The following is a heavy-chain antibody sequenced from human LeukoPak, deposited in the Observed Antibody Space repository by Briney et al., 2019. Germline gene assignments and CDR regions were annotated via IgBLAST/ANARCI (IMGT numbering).Heavy chain of an antibody. CDR2: ISWNGGDL. CDR1: GFTFDDYA. V-gene: IGHV3-9*01. D-gene: IGHD5-18*01. CDR3: TKVRGYSYGYFDF. Sequence: LTGRSLRLSCAASGFTFDDYAMHWVRQAPGQGLEWVSGISWNGGDLDYADSVKGRFTISRDNAENSLYLQMNSLRPEDTALYYCTKVRGYSYGYFDFWGLGTLVTVSS. J-gene: IGHJ4*02.